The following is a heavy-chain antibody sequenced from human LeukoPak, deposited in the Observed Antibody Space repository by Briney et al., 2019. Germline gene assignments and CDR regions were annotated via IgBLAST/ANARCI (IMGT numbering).Heavy chain of an antibody. CDR1: GGSISSYY. J-gene: IGHJ6*03. CDR3: ARGSGIVGATTDYYYYYYMDV. D-gene: IGHD1-26*01. V-gene: IGHV4-59*01. CDR2: IYYSGST. Sequence: SETLSLTCTVSGGSISSYYWSWIRQPPGKGLERIGYIYYSGSTNYNPSLKSRVTISVATSKNQFSLKLSSVTAADTAVYYCARGSGIVGATTDYYYYYYMDVWGKGTTVTISS.